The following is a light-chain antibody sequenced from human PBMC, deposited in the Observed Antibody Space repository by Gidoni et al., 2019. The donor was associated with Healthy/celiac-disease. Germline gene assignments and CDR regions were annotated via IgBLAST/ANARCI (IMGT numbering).Light chain of an antibody. V-gene: IGKV1-39*01. Sequence: DIQMTQSPSSLSASVGDRVTITCRASQSISRHVNWYQQKPGRAPNLLIYAASTLQTGVPSRFSGSGSGTAFTLTISSLQPEDFAIYYCQQSYSTPQTFXRXTRLDIK. CDR3: QQSYSTPQT. CDR1: QSISRH. J-gene: IGKJ5*01. CDR2: AAS.